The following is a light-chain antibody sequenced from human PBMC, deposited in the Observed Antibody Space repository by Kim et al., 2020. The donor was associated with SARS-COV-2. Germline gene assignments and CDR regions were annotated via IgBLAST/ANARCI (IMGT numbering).Light chain of an antibody. J-gene: IGKJ1*01. V-gene: IGKV1-27*01. Sequence: DIQMTQSPSSLSASVGDRVTITGRASQDIAKSLAWYQQKPGKIPQVLIYAASTLQSGVPSRFSGSGSGTEFTLTIGSLQTEDVATYYCQKYNSAPWTFGPGTKVDIK. CDR3: QKYNSAPWT. CDR1: QDIAKS. CDR2: AAS.